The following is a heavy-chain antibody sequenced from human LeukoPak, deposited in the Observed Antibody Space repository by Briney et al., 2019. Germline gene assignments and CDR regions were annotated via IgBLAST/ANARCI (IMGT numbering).Heavy chain of an antibody. J-gene: IGHJ4*02. CDR3: ARGDYDFWSGYYNTGSGFDY. V-gene: IGHV3-21*01. CDR2: ISGSSSYI. D-gene: IGHD3-3*01. Sequence: GGSLRLSCAASGFTFSSYSMNWVRQAPGKGLEWVSSISGSSSYIYYADSVKGRFTISRDNAKNSLYLQMNSLRAEDTAVYYCARGDYDFWSGYYNTGSGFDYWGQGTLVTVSS. CDR1: GFTFSSYS.